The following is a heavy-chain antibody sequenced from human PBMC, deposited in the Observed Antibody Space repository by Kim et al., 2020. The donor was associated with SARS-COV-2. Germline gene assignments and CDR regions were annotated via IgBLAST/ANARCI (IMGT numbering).Heavy chain of an antibody. D-gene: IGHD1-26*01. CDR3: AQSGSLSAFDI. CDR2: T. Sequence: TYYADSVKGRFIISRDDFKNTLYLQMNSLRAEDTAVYYCAQSGSLSAFDIWGQGTMVTVSS. J-gene: IGHJ3*02. V-gene: IGHV3-66*01.